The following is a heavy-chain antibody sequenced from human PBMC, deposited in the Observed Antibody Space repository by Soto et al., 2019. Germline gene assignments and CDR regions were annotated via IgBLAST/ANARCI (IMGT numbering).Heavy chain of an antibody. CDR2: IYYSGST. CDR3: ARHPGYGFYYFDS. CDR1: GGSISSSSYY. Sequence: PSETLSLTCTVSGGSISSSSYYWGWIRQPPGKGLEWIGSIYYSGSTYYNPSLKSRVTISVDTSKNQFSLKLSSVTAADTAVYFCARHPGYGFYYFDSWGQEPLVTVPS. J-gene: IGHJ4*02. D-gene: IGHD5-18*01. V-gene: IGHV4-39*01.